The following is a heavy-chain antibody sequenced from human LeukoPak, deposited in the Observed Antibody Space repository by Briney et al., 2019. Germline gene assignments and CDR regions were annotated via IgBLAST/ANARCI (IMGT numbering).Heavy chain of an antibody. J-gene: IGHJ4*02. D-gene: IGHD3-22*01. V-gene: IGHV3-74*03. CDR2: IDNAGSIT. CDR1: GFTFSNYW. CDR3: VRSAFHAGSGNYYDY. Sequence: PGGSLRLSCAASGFTFSNYWIHWVRHARGEGRVWVSRIDNAGSITTYADSVKGRFTISRDNAENTLYLQMNSLRVEDTAVYYCVRSAFHAGSGNYYDYWGQGTLVTVSS.